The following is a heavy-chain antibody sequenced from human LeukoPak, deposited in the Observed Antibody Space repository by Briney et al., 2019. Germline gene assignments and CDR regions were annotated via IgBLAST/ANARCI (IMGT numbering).Heavy chain of an antibody. CDR3: ASHPGRDCSSTSCKRNYYYYYYMDV. CDR1: GGTFSSYA. Sequence: SVKVSCKASGGTFSSYAISWVRQAPGQGLEWMGGIIPIFGTANYAQKFQGRVTITTDGSTSTAYMELSSLRSEDTAVYYCASHPGRDCSSTSCKRNYYYYYYMDVWGKGTTVTVSS. D-gene: IGHD2-2*01. V-gene: IGHV1-69*05. J-gene: IGHJ6*03. CDR2: IIPIFGTA.